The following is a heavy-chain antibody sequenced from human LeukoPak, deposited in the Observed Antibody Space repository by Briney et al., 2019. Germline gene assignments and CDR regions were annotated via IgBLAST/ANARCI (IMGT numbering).Heavy chain of an antibody. V-gene: IGHV1-18*01. CDR1: GYSFTRYG. J-gene: IGHJ4*02. CDR3: ARDNCGGDCYSSTHFDY. Sequence: ASVKVSCKASGYSFTRYGISGVRQAPGRGGEGMGWISAYNGNTNYAQKLQGRVTMTTDTSTSTAYMELRSLRSDDTAVYYCARDNCGGDCYSSTHFDYWGQGTLVTVSS. CDR2: ISAYNGNT. D-gene: IGHD2-21*02.